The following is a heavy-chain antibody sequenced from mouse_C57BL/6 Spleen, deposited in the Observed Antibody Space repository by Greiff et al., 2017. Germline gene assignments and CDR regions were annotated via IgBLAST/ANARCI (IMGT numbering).Heavy chain of an antibody. D-gene: IGHD2-5*01. J-gene: IGHJ4*01. CDR1: GYTFTNYW. Sequence: VQLQQSGAELVRPGTSVKMSCKASGYTFTNYWIGWAKQRPGHGLEWIGDIYPGGGYTNYNEKFKGKATLTADKSSSTAYMQFSSLTSEDSAIYYCARGGTTIVTTSYYAMDYWGQGTSVTVSS. CDR2: IYPGGGYT. V-gene: IGHV1-63*01. CDR3: ARGGTTIVTTSYYAMDY.